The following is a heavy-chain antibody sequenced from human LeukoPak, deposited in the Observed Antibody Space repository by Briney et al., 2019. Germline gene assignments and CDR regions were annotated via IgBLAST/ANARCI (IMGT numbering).Heavy chain of an antibody. CDR3: ARVAYCGGDCYLAAFDI. Sequence: GGSLRLSCAASGFTFSSYSMNWVRQAPGKGLEWVSSISSSSSYIYYADSVKGRFTISRDNAKNSLYLQMNSLRAEDTAVYHCARVAYCGGDCYLAAFDIWGQGTMVTVSS. V-gene: IGHV3-21*01. D-gene: IGHD2-21*01. CDR2: ISSSSSYI. CDR1: GFTFSSYS. J-gene: IGHJ3*02.